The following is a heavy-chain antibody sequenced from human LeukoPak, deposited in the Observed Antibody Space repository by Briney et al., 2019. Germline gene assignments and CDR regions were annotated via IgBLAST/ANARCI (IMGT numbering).Heavy chain of an antibody. Sequence: SVKVSFKCSGGTFSSYAISWVRQAPGQGLEWMGRIITILGIANYAQKFQVRVTITADKSTITAYMELSSLRSEDTAVYYCARAPLTLDAFDIWGQGTMVTVSS. CDR1: GGTFSSYA. CDR3: ARAPLTLDAFDI. V-gene: IGHV1-69*04. CDR2: IITILGIA. J-gene: IGHJ3*02. D-gene: IGHD3-9*01.